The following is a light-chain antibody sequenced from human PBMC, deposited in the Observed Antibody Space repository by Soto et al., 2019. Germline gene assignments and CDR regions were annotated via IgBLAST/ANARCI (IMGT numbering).Light chain of an antibody. CDR2: GAS. CDR3: QQYGSSRIT. Sequence: VLTQSPGTLSLSPGERATLSCRASQSVSSSYLAWYQQKPGQAPRLLIYGASSRATGIPDRFSGSGSGTDFTLTTSRLEPEDFAVYYCQQYGSSRITFGQGTRLEIK. J-gene: IGKJ5*01. CDR1: QSVSSSY. V-gene: IGKV3-20*01.